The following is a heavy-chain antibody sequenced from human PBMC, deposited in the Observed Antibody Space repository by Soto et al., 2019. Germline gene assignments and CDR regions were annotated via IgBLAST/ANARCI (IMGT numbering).Heavy chain of an antibody. CDR2: ISSSSSYI. Sequence: EVQLVESGGGLVKPGGSLRLSCAASGFTFSSYSMNWVPQSPGKGLEWVSSISSSSSYIYYADSVKGRFTISRDNAKNSLYLQMNSLRAEDTAVYYCARSWTYYYYYGMDVWGQGPTVTVSS. CDR3: ARSWTYYYYYGMDV. J-gene: IGHJ6*02. D-gene: IGHD3-3*01. CDR1: GFTFSSYS. V-gene: IGHV3-21*01.